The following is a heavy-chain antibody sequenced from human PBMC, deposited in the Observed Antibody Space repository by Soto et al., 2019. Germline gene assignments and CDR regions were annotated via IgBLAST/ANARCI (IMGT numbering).Heavy chain of an antibody. D-gene: IGHD2-15*01. CDR3: ARDPPCSGGSCYPDY. Sequence: QVQLVESGGGVVQPGRSLRLSCAASGFTFSSYAMHWVRQAPGKGLEWVAVISYDGSNKYYADSVKGRFTISRDNSKIRRYRQMNSLRAEDTAVYYCARDPPCSGGSCYPDYWGQGTLVTVSS. J-gene: IGHJ4*02. V-gene: IGHV3-30-3*01. CDR1: GFTFSSYA. CDR2: ISYDGSNK.